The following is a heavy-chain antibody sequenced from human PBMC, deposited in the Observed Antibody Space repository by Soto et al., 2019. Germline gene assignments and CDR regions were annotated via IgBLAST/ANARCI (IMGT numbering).Heavy chain of an antibody. CDR2: IYYSGST. D-gene: IGHD5-18*01. Sequence: TSETLSLTCTVPGGSISSSSYYWGWIRQPPGKGLEWIGSIYYSGSTYYNPSLKSRVTISVDTSKNQFSLKLSSVTAADTAVYYCARQQAYSYVPRYFDYWGQGTRVTV. V-gene: IGHV4-39*01. CDR3: ARQQAYSYVPRYFDY. J-gene: IGHJ4*02. CDR1: GGSISSSSYY.